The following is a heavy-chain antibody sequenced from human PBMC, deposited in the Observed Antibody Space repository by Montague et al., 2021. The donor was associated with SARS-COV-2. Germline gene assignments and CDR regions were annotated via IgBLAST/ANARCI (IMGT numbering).Heavy chain of an antibody. Sequence: PALVKPTQTLTLTCTFSGFSLSTSGMCVSWIRQPPGKALEWLAPIDWDDDKYYSTSLKTRLTISKDTSKNQVVLTMTNIDPVDTATYYCARTPIVATTYYNYYYYGMDVWGQGTTVTVSS. CDR2: IDWDDDK. D-gene: IGHD5-12*01. J-gene: IGHJ6*02. CDR3: ARTPIVATTYYNYYYYGMDV. CDR1: GFSLSTSGMC. V-gene: IGHV2-70*01.